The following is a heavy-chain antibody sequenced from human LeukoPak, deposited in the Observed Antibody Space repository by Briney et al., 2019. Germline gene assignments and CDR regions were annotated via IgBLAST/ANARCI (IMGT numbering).Heavy chain of an antibody. D-gene: IGHD6-19*01. J-gene: IGHJ6*02. V-gene: IGHV1-8*01. CDR2: MSPASGNT. CDR3: ARDLAPGGIAVAGRNLDYYYYGMDV. CDR1: GYTFTSYD. Sequence: ASVKISCKASGYTFTSYDLNWVRRATGQGLEWMGWMSPASGNTGYAQEFQGRVTMTRDTSVSTAYMELNSLRSEDTAVYYCARDLAPGGIAVAGRNLDYYYYGMDVWGQGTTVTVSS.